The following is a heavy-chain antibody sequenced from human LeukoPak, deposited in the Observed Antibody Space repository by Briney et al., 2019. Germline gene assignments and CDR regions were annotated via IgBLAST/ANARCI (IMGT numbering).Heavy chain of an antibody. D-gene: IGHD2-2*01. Sequence: ASVKVSCKASGYTFTSYGISWVRQAPGQGLEWMGWISAYNGNTNYAQKLQGRVTMTTDTSTSTAYMELRSLRSDDTAVYYCARLVVPAAILYYYYYMDVWGKGTTVTVSS. CDR1: GYTFTSYG. V-gene: IGHV1-18*01. CDR2: ISAYNGNT. CDR3: ARLVVPAAILYYYYYMDV. J-gene: IGHJ6*03.